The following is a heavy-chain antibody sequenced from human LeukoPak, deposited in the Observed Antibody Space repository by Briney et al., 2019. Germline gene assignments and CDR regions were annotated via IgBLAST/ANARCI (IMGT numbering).Heavy chain of an antibody. Sequence: SETLSLTCTVSGYSISSGHYWGWIRQPPGKGLEWIGSIYHSGSTYYNPSLKSRVTISVDTSKNQFSLKLSSVTAADTAVYYCATTYYYGSGQYYYYYYYMDVWGKGTTVTVSS. CDR3: ATTYYYGSGQYYYYYYYMDV. V-gene: IGHV4-38-2*02. CDR1: GYSISSGHY. D-gene: IGHD3-10*01. CDR2: IYHSGST. J-gene: IGHJ6*03.